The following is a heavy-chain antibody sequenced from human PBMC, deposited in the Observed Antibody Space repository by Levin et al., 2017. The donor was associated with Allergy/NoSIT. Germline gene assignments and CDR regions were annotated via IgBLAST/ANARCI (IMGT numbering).Heavy chain of an antibody. CDR1: GFTFSNAW. J-gene: IGHJ4*02. CDR3: TTDDGYSYGYINYFDY. CDR2: IKSKTDGGTT. V-gene: IGHV3-15*01. D-gene: IGHD5-18*01. Sequence: PGGSLRLSCAASGFTFSNAWMSWVRQAPGKGLEWVGRIKSKTDGGTTDYAAPVKGRFTISRDDSKNTLYLQMNSLKTEDTAVYYCTTDDGYSYGYINYFDYWGQGTLVTVSS.